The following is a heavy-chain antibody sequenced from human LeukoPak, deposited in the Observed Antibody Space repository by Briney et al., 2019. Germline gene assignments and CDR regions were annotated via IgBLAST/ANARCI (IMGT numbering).Heavy chain of an antibody. V-gene: IGHV3-30*02. J-gene: IGHJ4*02. D-gene: IGHD3-16*01. Sequence: GGSLRLXCAASGFTFRSYGMHWVRQAPGKGLEWVAYIRYDGSNKFYTVSVKGRFTISRDNSKNTLYLQMNSLRSEDTGVYYCANGGGAYDVIDYWGQGTLVTVSS. CDR2: IRYDGSNK. CDR1: GFTFRSYG. CDR3: ANGGGAYDVIDY.